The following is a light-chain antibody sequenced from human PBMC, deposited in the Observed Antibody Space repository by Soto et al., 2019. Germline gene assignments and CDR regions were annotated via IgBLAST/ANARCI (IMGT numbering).Light chain of an antibody. V-gene: IGLV2-23*01. Sequence: QSALTQPASVSGSPGQSITISCTGTSSDVGSYNLVSWYQQYPGKAPKLIIYEGSRRPSGVSNRFSGSKSGNTASLTISGLQAEDEADYPCCSYAGSGTLIFGGGTKVTVL. CDR2: EGS. J-gene: IGLJ2*01. CDR1: SSDVGSYNL. CDR3: CSYAGSGTLI.